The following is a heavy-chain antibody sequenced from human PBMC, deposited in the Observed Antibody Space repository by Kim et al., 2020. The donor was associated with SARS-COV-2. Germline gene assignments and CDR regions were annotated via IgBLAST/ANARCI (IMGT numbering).Heavy chain of an antibody. V-gene: IGHV3-23*01. J-gene: IGHJ4*02. CDR3: AKDRTTYY. Sequence: GGRTYYAESVKDRLPSSRDKSKNTLYRQMTSLSAGDTAVYYCAKDRTTYYWGQGTLVTVSS. D-gene: IGHD4-17*01. CDR2: GGRT.